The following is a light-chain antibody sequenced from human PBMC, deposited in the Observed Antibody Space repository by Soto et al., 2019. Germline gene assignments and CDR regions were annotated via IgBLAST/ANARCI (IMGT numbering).Light chain of an antibody. CDR3: HQYNNWPPWT. CDR2: GAS. Sequence: EMTQSPATLSVSPGERATLSCRASQSVGSNLAWYQRRPGQAPRLLIFGASTRATGVPARFSGSGSGTEFSLTSSSLQPEDFAVYYCHQYNNWPPWTFGQGTKVEIK. CDR1: QSVGSN. V-gene: IGKV3-15*01. J-gene: IGKJ1*01.